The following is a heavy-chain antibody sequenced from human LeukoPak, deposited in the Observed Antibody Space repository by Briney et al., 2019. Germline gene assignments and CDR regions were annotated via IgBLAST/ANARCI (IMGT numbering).Heavy chain of an antibody. V-gene: IGHV4-4*07. Sequence: PSETLSLTCTVSGASISSYYWSWIRQPAGKGLEWIGRIYTSGSTNYNPSLKSRVTMSVDTSKNQFSLKLSSVTAADTAVYYCASDSLGYCSSTSCYAGGDAFDIWGQGTMVTVSS. CDR1: GASISSYY. J-gene: IGHJ3*02. CDR3: ASDSLGYCSSTSCYAGGDAFDI. CDR2: IYTSGST. D-gene: IGHD2-2*01.